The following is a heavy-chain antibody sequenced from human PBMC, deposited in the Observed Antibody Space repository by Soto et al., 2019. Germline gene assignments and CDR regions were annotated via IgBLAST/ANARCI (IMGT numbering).Heavy chain of an antibody. J-gene: IGHJ4*02. CDR3: ARDRDPTYYDFWSGYYIYY. CDR2: IIPIFGTA. V-gene: IGHV1-69*13. D-gene: IGHD3-3*01. CDR1: GGTFSSYA. Sequence: SVKVSCKASGGTFSSYAISWVRQAPGQGLEWMGGIIPIFGTANYAQKFQGRVTITADESTSTAYMELSSLRSEDTAVYCCARDRDPTYYDFWSGYYIYYWGQRTLVTVSS.